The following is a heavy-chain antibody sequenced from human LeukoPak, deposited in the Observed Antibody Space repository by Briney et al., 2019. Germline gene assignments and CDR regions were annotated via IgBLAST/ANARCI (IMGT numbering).Heavy chain of an antibody. CDR1: GFTFSDYG. Sequence: GGSLRLSCAASGFTFSDYGVHWVRQAPGKGLVWVSRINPDGTTTSYADSEKGRFTISRDHAKNAVYLQMNGLRAEDTAVYYCARDWLDSALDFWGQGTLVTVSS. CDR3: ARDWLDSALDF. V-gene: IGHV3-74*01. D-gene: IGHD3/OR15-3a*01. J-gene: IGHJ4*02. CDR2: INPDGTTT.